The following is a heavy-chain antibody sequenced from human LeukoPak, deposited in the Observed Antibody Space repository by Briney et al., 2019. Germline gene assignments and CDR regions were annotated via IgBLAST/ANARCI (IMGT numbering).Heavy chain of an antibody. Sequence: GGSLRLSCAASGFTFSSYPMSWVRRAPGKGLEWVSYISTSGSTIYYADSVKGRFTISRDNARNSLYLQMNSLRAEDTAVYYCAREGNWNDRGFDHWGQGTLVTVSS. CDR3: AREGNWNDRGFDH. D-gene: IGHD1-20*01. V-gene: IGHV3-48*04. CDR1: GFTFSSYP. J-gene: IGHJ4*02. CDR2: ISTSGSTI.